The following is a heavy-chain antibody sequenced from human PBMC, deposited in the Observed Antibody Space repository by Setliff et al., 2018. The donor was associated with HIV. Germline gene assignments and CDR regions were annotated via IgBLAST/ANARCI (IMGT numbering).Heavy chain of an antibody. CDR2: IIPIFGTA. Sequence: ASVKVSCKASGGTFSSYAISWVRQAPGQGLEWMGGIIPIFGTANYAQKFQGRVTITTDESTSTAYMELSSLRSEDTAVYYCATDAYHDSLTGPTPGAFDIWGQGTMVTVS. D-gene: IGHD3-9*01. J-gene: IGHJ3*02. CDR1: GGTFSSYA. CDR3: ATDAYHDSLTGPTPGAFDI. V-gene: IGHV1-69*05.